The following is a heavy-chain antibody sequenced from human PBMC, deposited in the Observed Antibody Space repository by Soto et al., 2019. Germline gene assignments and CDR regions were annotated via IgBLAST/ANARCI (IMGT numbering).Heavy chain of an antibody. CDR2: IIPIFGTA. CDR3: ARGLVAVAGLDY. J-gene: IGHJ4*02. D-gene: IGHD6-19*01. V-gene: IGHV1-69*01. Sequence: QVQLVQSGADVKKPGSSVKVSCKASGGTFSSYAISWVRQAPGQGLEWMGGIIPIFGTANYAQKFQGRVTFTADESTSTVYMELSSLRSEDTAVYYCARGLVAVAGLDYWGQGTLVTVSS. CDR1: GGTFSSYA.